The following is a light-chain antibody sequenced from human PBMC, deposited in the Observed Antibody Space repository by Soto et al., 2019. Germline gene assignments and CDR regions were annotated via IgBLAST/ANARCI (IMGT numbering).Light chain of an antibody. Sequence: EIALTQSPGTLSLSPGERAILTCRASQNVDSSYFAWYQLKPGQAPRLLIYGASSRATGIPDRFSGSVSGRDFTLTISRLEPEDLAVYFCQQYGSSPPYTFGQGTKLEIK. CDR2: GAS. V-gene: IGKV3-20*01. CDR3: QQYGSSPPYT. J-gene: IGKJ2*01. CDR1: QNVDSSY.